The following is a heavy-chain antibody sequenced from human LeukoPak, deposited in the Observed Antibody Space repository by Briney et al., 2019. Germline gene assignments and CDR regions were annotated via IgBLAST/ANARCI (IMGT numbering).Heavy chain of an antibody. D-gene: IGHD3-3*01. CDR2: ISDSGTI. J-gene: IGHJ4*02. V-gene: IGHV4-59*08. Sequence: SETLSLTCSVSGGSISSYYWSWVRQSPAKGLEWIGHISDSGTINYNPSLESRIIVSLDTSKNQFYLNLTSVTAADTAVCYCARQHDFWSGFYYWGQGTLVTVST. CDR3: ARQHDFWSGFYY. CDR1: GGSISSYY.